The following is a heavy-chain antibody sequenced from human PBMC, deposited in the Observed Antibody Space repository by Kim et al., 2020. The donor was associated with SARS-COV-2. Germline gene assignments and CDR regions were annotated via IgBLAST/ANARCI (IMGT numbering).Heavy chain of an antibody. Sequence: GGSLRLSCAASGFTLSTYAMSWVRLAPGKGLEWVSTITSGAGTYSIDSVKGRFTISRDNSKNTLYLQMNSLRAEDTAVYYCAKSPLTWASAFDSWGQGTLVTVSS. CDR2: ITSGAGT. CDR1: GFTLSTYA. J-gene: IGHJ4*02. V-gene: IGHV3-23*01. CDR3: AKSPLTWASAFDS. D-gene: IGHD6-19*01.